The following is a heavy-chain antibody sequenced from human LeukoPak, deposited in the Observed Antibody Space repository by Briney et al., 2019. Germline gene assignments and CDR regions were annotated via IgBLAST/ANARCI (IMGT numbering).Heavy chain of an antibody. V-gene: IGHV3-53*01. J-gene: IGHJ5*02. CDR2: IHSGGET. CDR3: ARDHPAGYCSGDSCYYHWFDP. CDR1: GFSVSNNY. Sequence: GGSLRLSCAASGFSVSNNYMSWVRQAPGKGLEWVSVIHSGGETYYTDSVKGRFTISRDNSKNTLYLQMNSLRAEDTAVYYCARDHPAGYCSGDSCYYHWFDPWGQGTLVTVSS. D-gene: IGHD2-15*01.